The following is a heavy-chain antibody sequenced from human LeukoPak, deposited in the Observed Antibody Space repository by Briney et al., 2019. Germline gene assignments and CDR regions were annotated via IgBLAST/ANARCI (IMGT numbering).Heavy chain of an antibody. CDR3: ASGSYVWGSYRYTGPFDY. CDR2: IVVGSGNT. V-gene: IGHV1-58*02. CDR1: GFTFTSSA. D-gene: IGHD3-16*02. J-gene: IGHJ4*02. Sequence: SVKVSCKASGFTFTSSAMQWVRQARGQRLEWIGWIVVGSGNTNYAQKFQERVTITRDVSTSTAYMELSSLRSEDTAVYYCASGSYVWGSYRYTGPFDYWGQGTLVTVSS.